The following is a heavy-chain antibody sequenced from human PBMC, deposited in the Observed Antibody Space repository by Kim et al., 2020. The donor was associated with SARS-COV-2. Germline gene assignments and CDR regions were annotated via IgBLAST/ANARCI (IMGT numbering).Heavy chain of an antibody. J-gene: IGHJ6*02. Sequence: ASVKVSCKASGYTFTSYAMNWVRQATGQGLEWMGWINTNTGNPTYAQGFTGRFVFSLDTSVSTAYLQISSLKAEDTAVYYCARDGDFWSGPRDHYYYYGMDVWGQGTTVTVSS. D-gene: IGHD3-3*01. CDR2: INTNTGNP. CDR3: ARDGDFWSGPRDHYYYYGMDV. CDR1: GYTFTSYA. V-gene: IGHV7-4-1*02.